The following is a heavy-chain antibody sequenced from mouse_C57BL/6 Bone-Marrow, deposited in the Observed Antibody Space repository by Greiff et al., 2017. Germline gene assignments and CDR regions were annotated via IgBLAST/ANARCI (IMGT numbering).Heavy chain of an antibody. V-gene: IGHV1-69*01. Sequence: QVQLQQSGAELVMPGASVKLSCKASGYTFTSYWMHWVKQRPGQGLEWIGEIDPSDSYTNYNQKFKGKSTLTVDKSASTAYMHLSSLTSEDSAVYYCARGRGNYGFDYWGQGTTLTVSS. J-gene: IGHJ2*01. CDR3: ARGRGNYGFDY. CDR2: IDPSDSYT. CDR1: GYTFTSYW. D-gene: IGHD2-1*01.